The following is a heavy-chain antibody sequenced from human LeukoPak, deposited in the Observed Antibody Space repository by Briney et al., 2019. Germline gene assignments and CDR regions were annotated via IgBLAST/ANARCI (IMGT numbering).Heavy chain of an antibody. Sequence: ASVKVSCKTSGYRFTDDYIHWVRQAPGQGLEWMGWINPDTDFTNYAPKFRGRVIMTRDTSISTAYMEDRRLTFDDTAIYYCAPTSEAYTSNWSVWGQGTLVTVSS. CDR1: GYRFTDDY. V-gene: IGHV1-2*02. CDR2: INPDTDFT. D-gene: IGHD3-16*01. CDR3: APTSEAYTSNWSV. J-gene: IGHJ4*02.